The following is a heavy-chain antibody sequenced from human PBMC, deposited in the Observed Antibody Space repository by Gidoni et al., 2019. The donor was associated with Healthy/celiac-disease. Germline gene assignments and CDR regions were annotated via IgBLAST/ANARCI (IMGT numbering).Heavy chain of an antibody. CDR2: IYYSGST. V-gene: IGHV4-39*01. D-gene: IGHD6-19*01. Sequence: QLQLQESGPGLVKPSETLSLTCTVSGGSISSSSYYWGWIRQPPGKGLEWIGSIYYSGSTYYNPSLKSRVTISVDTSKNQFSLKLSSVTAADTAVYYCARFDSGWYFDYWGQGTLVTVSS. CDR1: GGSISSSSYY. CDR3: ARFDSGWYFDY. J-gene: IGHJ4*02.